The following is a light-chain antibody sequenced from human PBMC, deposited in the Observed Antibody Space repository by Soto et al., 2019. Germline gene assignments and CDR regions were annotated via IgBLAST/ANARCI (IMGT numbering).Light chain of an antibody. CDR2: EGS. J-gene: IGLJ1*01. Sequence: QSALTQPASVSGSPGQSITISCTGTSSDVGSYNFVSWYQQHPGKAPKLLIYEGSKRPSGVSNRFSGSKSGNTASLTISGLQAEDEADYYCCSYAGSNNVVFGTGTKVTVL. CDR1: SSDVGSYNF. CDR3: CSYAGSNNVV. V-gene: IGLV2-23*01.